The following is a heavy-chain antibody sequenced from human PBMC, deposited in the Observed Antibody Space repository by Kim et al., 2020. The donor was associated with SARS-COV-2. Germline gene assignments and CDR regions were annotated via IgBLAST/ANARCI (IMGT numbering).Heavy chain of an antibody. D-gene: IGHD2-21*02. CDR3: TRERDC. V-gene: IGHV3-7*03. CDR1: GFSVNSYW. CDR2: IKEDGSKK. J-gene: IGHJ4*02. Sequence: GGSLRLSCAASGFSVNSYWMTWVRQAPGKGLEWVANIKEDGSKKHYVDSVKGRFTISRDNAKKSVYLQMNSLRADDTAVYFCTRERDCWRQGTLVTVSS.